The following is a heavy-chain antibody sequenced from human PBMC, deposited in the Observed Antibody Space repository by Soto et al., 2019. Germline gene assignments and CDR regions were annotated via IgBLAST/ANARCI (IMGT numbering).Heavy chain of an antibody. CDR3: AREVSPPNEAYDY. CDR2: IYYSGST. CDR1: GGSISSGDYY. J-gene: IGHJ4*02. D-gene: IGHD3-16*01. V-gene: IGHV4-30-4*01. Sequence: QVQLQESGPGLVKPSQTLSLTCTVSGGSISSGDYYWSWIRQPPGKGLEWIGYIYYSGSTYYNPSLNSGVTISVDTSKNQFSLKLSSVTAADTAVYYCAREVSPPNEAYDYWGQGTLVTVSS.